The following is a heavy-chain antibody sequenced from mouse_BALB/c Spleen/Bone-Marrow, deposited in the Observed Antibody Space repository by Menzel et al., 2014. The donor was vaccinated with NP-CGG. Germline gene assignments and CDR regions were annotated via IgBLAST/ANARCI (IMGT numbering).Heavy chain of an antibody. V-gene: IGHV5-9-3*01. Sequence: EVQLVESGGGLVKPGGSLKLSCAASGFTFSSYAMSWVRQTPEKGLEWVATISSGGSYTYYPDSVKGRFTISRDNAKNTLYLQMSSLRSEDTAMYYCARKLEYGDYDAMDYWGQGTSVTVSS. D-gene: IGHD2-13*01. CDR3: ARKLEYGDYDAMDY. CDR2: ISSGGSYT. J-gene: IGHJ4*01. CDR1: GFTFSSYA.